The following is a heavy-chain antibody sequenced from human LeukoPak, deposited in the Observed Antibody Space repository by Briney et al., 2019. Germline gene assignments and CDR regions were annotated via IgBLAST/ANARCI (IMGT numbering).Heavy chain of an antibody. V-gene: IGHV4-34*01. D-gene: IGHD3-10*01. Sequence: SETLFLTCAVYGGSFSGYYWSWIRQPPGKGLEWIGEINHSGSTNYNPSPKSRVTISVDTSKNQFSLKLSPVTAADTAVYYCARGQILWFGEFYFDYWGQGTLVTVSS. CDR1: GGSFSGYY. J-gene: IGHJ4*02. CDR2: INHSGST. CDR3: ARGQILWFGEFYFDY.